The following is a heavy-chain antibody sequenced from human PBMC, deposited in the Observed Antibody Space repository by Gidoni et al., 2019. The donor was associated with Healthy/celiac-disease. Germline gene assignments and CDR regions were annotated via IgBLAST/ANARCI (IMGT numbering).Heavy chain of an antibody. CDR1: GDSVRRGSYY. CDR3: ARAARIVVVPAAATSDACDI. D-gene: IGHD2-2*01. CDR2: IYYSGTT. V-gene: IGHV4-61*01. Sequence: QVQLQESGPGLVKPSETLSLTCTVSGDSVRRGSYYWSWIRQPPGKGLAWIGYIYYSGTTNYNPSLNSRVTISVDTSKNQFSLNLSSVTAADTAVYYWARAARIVVVPAAATSDACDIWGQGTMVTVSS. J-gene: IGHJ3*02.